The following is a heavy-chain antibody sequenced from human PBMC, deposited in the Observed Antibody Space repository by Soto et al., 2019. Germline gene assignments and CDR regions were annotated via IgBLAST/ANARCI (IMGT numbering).Heavy chain of an antibody. Sequence: PGGSLRLSCAASGFTFSSYAMSWVRQAPGKGLEWVSAISGSGGSTYYADSVKGRFTISRDNSKNTLYLQMNSLRAEDTAVYYCAKELHDSSGYYGGYHFDYWGQGTLVTVSS. CDR3: AKELHDSSGYYGGYHFDY. V-gene: IGHV3-23*01. D-gene: IGHD3-22*01. CDR2: ISGSGGST. CDR1: GFTFSSYA. J-gene: IGHJ4*02.